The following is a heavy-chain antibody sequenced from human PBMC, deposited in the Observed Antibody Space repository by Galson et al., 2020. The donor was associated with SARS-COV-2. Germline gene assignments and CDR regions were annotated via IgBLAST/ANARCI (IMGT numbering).Heavy chain of an antibody. CDR3: AREMWGLAYCGGDCYPTDAFDI. Sequence: SETLSLTCTVSGGSISSYYWSWIRQPAGKGLEWIGRIYTSGSTNYNPSLKSRVTMSVDTSKNQFSLKLSSVTAADTAVYYCAREMWGLAYCGGDCYPTDAFDIWGQGTMVTVSS. V-gene: IGHV4-4*07. CDR2: IYTSGST. D-gene: IGHD2-21*02. J-gene: IGHJ3*02. CDR1: GGSISSYY.